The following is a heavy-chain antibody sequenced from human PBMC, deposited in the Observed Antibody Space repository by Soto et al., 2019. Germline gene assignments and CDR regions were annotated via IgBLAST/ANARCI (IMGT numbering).Heavy chain of an antibody. CDR1: GLTFSSYG. J-gene: IGHJ4*02. D-gene: IGHD1-1*01. Sequence: GGSLRLSCAASGLTFSSYGMHWVRQAPGKGLEWVAVISYDGSNKYYADSVKGRFTISRDNSKNTLYLQMNSLRAEDTAVYYCAKGPDWNPEPYYFDYWGQGTLVTVSS. CDR3: AKGPDWNPEPYYFDY. V-gene: IGHV3-30*18. CDR2: ISYDGSNK.